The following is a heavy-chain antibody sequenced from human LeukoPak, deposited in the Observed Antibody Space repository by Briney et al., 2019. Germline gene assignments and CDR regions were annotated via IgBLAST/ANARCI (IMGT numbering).Heavy chain of an antibody. CDR3: ARVAVVGALTFSYFDY. V-gene: IGHV1-2*02. D-gene: IGHD1-26*01. CDR2: INPNSGDT. Sequence: ASVKVSCKASGYTFTDYYMHWVRQAPGQGPEWMGWINPNSGDTNYAQKFQGRVTMTRDTSISTAYMELSRLRSDDTAVYYCARVAVVGALTFSYFDYWGQGTLVTVSS. CDR1: GYTFTDYY. J-gene: IGHJ4*02.